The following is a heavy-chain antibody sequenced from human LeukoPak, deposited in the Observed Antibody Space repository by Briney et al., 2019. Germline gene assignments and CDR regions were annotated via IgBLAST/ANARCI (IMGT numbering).Heavy chain of an antibody. V-gene: IGHV4-30-2*01. CDR1: GGSISSGGYY. J-gene: IGHJ5*02. CDR2: IYHSGST. CDR3: ARGRDCSSTSCQISGGFDP. D-gene: IGHD2-2*01. Sequence: SQTLSLTCTVSGGSISSGGYYWSWIRQPPGKGLEWIGYIYHSGSTYYNPSLKSRVTISVVRSKNQFSLKLSSVTAADTAVYYCARGRDCSSTSCQISGGFDPWGQGTLVTVSS.